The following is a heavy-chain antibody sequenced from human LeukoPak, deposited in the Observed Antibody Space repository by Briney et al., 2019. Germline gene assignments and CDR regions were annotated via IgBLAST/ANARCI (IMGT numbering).Heavy chain of an antibody. V-gene: IGHV3-30*04. J-gene: IGHJ5*02. CDR3: ARDPYDSSGYYLNWFDP. CDR2: ISYDGSNK. D-gene: IGHD3-22*01. Sequence: GGSLTLSCGPSGFTHSNYAMQCPRQAPGKGLEWVAVISYDGSNKYYADSVKGRFTISRDNSKNTLYLQMNSLRAEDTAVYYCARDPYDSSGYYLNWFDPWGQGTLVTVSS. CDR1: GFTHSNYA.